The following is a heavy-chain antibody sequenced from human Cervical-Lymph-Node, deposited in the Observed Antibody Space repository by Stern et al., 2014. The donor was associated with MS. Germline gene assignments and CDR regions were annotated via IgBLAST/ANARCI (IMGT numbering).Heavy chain of an antibody. Sequence: VQLVESGAEVKKPGASVKVSCKASGYTFTNFYMHWVRQAPGQGLEWMGIINPSGSSTSYVQKFQGRVTMTRDTSTSTVYMELSSLRSEDTAVYYCAIGAFDIWGQGTMVTVSS. J-gene: IGHJ3*02. CDR1: GYTFTNFY. CDR2: INPSGSST. CDR3: AIGAFDI. V-gene: IGHV1-46*01.